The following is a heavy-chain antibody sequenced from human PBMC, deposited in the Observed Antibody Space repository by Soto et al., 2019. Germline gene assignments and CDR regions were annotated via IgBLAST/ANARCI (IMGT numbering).Heavy chain of an antibody. D-gene: IGHD2-15*01. V-gene: IGHV4-59*08. J-gene: IGHJ6*03. CDR2: IYYSGST. Sequence: SETLSLTCPVSGGSISSYYWSWIRQPTGKGLEWIGYIYYSGSTNYNPSLKSRVTISVDTSKNQFSLKLSSVTAADTAVYYCARLAAGYCSGGSCYSSYYYYYYMDVWGKGTTVTVSS. CDR1: GGSISSYY. CDR3: ARLAAGYCSGGSCYSSYYYYYYMDV.